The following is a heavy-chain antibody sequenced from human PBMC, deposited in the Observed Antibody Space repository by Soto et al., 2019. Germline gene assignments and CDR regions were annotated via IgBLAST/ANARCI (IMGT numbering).Heavy chain of an antibody. CDR2: IIPIFGTA. Sequence: QVQLVQSGAEVKKPGSSVKVSCKASGGTFSTYAISWVRQAPGQGLEWMGGIIPIFGTANYAQKFQGRVTITADESATTAYMELSSLRSEDTAVYYCARASKGVHDSSGNADAFDIWGQGTMVTVSS. CDR3: ARASKGVHDSSGNADAFDI. D-gene: IGHD3-22*01. J-gene: IGHJ3*02. CDR1: GGTFSTYA. V-gene: IGHV1-69*01.